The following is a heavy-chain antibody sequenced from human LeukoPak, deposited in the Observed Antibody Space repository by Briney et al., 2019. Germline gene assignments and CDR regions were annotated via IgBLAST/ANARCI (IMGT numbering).Heavy chain of an antibody. CDR3: AKDRSIFGVVINSFDY. J-gene: IGHJ4*02. Sequence: GGSLRLSCAASGFTFSSYGMHWVRQAPGKGLEWVAFIRYDGSNKYYADSVKGRFTISRDNSKNTLCLQMNSLRAEDTAVYYCAKDRSIFGVVINSFDYWGQGTLVTVSS. D-gene: IGHD3-3*01. V-gene: IGHV3-30*02. CDR1: GFTFSSYG. CDR2: IRYDGSNK.